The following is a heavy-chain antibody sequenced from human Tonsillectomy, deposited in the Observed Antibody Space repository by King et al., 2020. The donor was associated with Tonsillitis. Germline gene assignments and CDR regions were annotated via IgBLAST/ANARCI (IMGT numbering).Heavy chain of an antibody. CDR3: TTHGPEVPAGWANSSFYGYTDV. Sequence: VQLVESGGVLVKPGGSLRLSCAASGFTFTNAWMNWVRQAPGKGLEWVGRIKSKSDGGTTDSAAPVKGRFTISRDDSKNTLYLQMNSLKTEDTAVYYCTTHGPEVPAGWANSSFYGYTDVWGKGTTVTVSS. D-gene: IGHD2-2*01. J-gene: IGHJ6*03. CDR2: IKSKSDGGTT. CDR1: GFTFTNAW. V-gene: IGHV3-15*07.